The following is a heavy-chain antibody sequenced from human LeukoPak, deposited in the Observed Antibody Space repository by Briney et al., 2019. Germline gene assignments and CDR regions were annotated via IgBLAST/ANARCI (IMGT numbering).Heavy chain of an antibody. J-gene: IGHJ2*01. V-gene: IGHV3-23*01. Sequence: GGSLRLSCAASGFTFSDYYMSWLRQAPGKGLEWVSTFSGSGGSTHYADSVKGRFTISRDNSKSTLYLQMNSLRTEDTAVYYCARRWYFDLWGRGTLVTVSS. CDR2: FSGSGGST. CDR3: ARRWYFDL. CDR1: GFTFSDYY.